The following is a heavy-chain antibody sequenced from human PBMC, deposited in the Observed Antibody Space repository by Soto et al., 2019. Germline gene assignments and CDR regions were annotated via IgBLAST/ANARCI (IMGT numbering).Heavy chain of an antibody. J-gene: IGHJ6*02. V-gene: IGHV4-34*12. Sequence: SETLSLTCAVYGGSLSGYYWSWIRQPPGKGLEWIGETLYSGSAKYNPSLKSRVTISVDTSKNQFSLKLSSVTAADTAVYYCARLRTMTGGFDGMDVWGQGTTVTVSS. CDR3: ARLRTMTGGFDGMDV. CDR2: TLYSGSA. D-gene: IGHD3-10*01. CDR1: GGSLSGYY.